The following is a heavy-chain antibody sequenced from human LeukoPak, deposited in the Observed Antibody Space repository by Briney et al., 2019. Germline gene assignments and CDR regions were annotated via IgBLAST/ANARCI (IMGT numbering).Heavy chain of an antibody. D-gene: IGHD1-26*01. CDR1: GFTFGSFE. CDR3: AREVTSIVGAIGH. Sequence: GGSLRLSCAASGFTFGSFEMNWVRQAPGKGLEWVSYISSSGSTIYYTDSVKGRFTIPRDNAKNSLYLQMNSLRAEDTAVYYCAREVTSIVGAIGHWGQGTLVTVSS. J-gene: IGHJ4*02. V-gene: IGHV3-48*03. CDR2: ISSSGSTI.